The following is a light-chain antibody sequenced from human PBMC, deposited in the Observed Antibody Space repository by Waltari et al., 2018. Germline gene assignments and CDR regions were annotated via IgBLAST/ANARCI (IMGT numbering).Light chain of an antibody. Sequence: EIVLTQSPGTLSLSLGERATVSCRASQSVSRALAWYQQKPCQAPRLLIDGASTRATGIPDRCSGTGSGTDFSLIISRLEPDDFAVYYCQHYLRFPVTFGQGTTVEI. CDR1: QSVSRA. J-gene: IGKJ1*01. CDR2: GAS. CDR3: QHYLRFPVT. V-gene: IGKV3-20*01.